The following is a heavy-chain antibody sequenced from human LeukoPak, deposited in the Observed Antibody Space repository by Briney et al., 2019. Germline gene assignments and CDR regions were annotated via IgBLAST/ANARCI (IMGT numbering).Heavy chain of an antibody. J-gene: IGHJ5*02. V-gene: IGHV1-69*05. D-gene: IGHD3-22*01. CDR2: IIPIFGTA. Sequence: SVKVSCRASGGTFSSYAISWVRQAPGQGLEWMGRIIPIFGTANYAQKFQGRVTITTDESTSTAYMELSSLRSEDTAVYYCARDKGDYDSSGYFHWFDPWGQGTLVTVSS. CDR1: GGTFSSYA. CDR3: ARDKGDYDSSGYFHWFDP.